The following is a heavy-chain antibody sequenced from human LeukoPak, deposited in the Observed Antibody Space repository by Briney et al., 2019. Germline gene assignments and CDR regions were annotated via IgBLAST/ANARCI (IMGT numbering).Heavy chain of an antibody. D-gene: IGHD2-2*01. V-gene: IGHV3-74*01. CDR1: GFTLSNYW. Sequence: GGSLRLSCAASGFTLSNYWMHWVRQAPGKGLVWVSRINSDGSGTSHADSVKGRFTISRDNAKSTLYLQMNSLRSEDTAVYYCARGPQRGAAANYYGMDVWGQGTTVTVSS. CDR2: INSDGSGT. CDR3: ARGPQRGAAANYYGMDV. J-gene: IGHJ6*02.